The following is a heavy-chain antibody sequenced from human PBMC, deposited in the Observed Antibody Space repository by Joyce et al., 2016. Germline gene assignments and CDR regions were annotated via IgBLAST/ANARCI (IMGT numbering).Heavy chain of an antibody. J-gene: IGHJ4*02. Sequence: EVQLVESGGGLVQPGGSLRLSCAASGFTFSRNWMHWVRRAPGKGPVWVSRIKGDGSITNYADSVKGRFTISRDNAKNTVYLQRNSLGAEDTALYYCATDTQLGSWGQGTLVTVSS. D-gene: IGHD3-10*01. CDR3: ATDTQLGS. CDR1: GFTFSRNW. CDR2: IKGDGSIT. V-gene: IGHV3-74*01.